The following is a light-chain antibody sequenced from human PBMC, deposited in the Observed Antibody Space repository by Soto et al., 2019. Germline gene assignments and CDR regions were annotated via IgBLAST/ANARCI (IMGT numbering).Light chain of an antibody. CDR1: QSVGNDY. CDR2: HAS. J-gene: IGKJ4*01. Sequence: EIVLTQSPGTLSLSPGERATLSCRASQSVGNDYLAWYQQKPGQPPRLLIYHASRRATGIPDRFSGRGSGADFALTISRPEPEDLAVYYCHQYAYAPLTFGGGTKVEIK. CDR3: HQYAYAPLT. V-gene: IGKV3-20*01.